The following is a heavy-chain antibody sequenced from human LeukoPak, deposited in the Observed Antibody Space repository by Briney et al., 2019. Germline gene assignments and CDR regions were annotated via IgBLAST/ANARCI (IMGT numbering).Heavy chain of an antibody. Sequence: ASVRLSCKPSGYTFTGFYIHCVRQATGQGLEWIGWISPNSGGTDYAQRFQGRVTMTRDTSISTAYMELSSLRSDDTAVYYCAIQPWGSGNNWYFDLWGRGTLVTVSS. J-gene: IGHJ2*01. CDR3: AIQPWGSGNNWYFDL. V-gene: IGHV1-2*02. CDR1: GYTFTGFY. D-gene: IGHD7-27*01. CDR2: ISPNSGGT.